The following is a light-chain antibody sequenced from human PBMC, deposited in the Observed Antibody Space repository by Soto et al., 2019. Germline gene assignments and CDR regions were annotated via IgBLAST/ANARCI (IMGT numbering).Light chain of an antibody. CDR3: CSYAGSYIFYV. CDR1: SSDVGTYNY. Sequence: QSALTQPRSVSGSPGQSVTISCTGTSSDVGTYNYVSWYQQHPGKAPKVMIYDVGKRPSGVPDRFSGSKSGNTASLTISGLQAEDEADYYCCSYAGSYIFYVFGTGTKVTVL. V-gene: IGLV2-11*01. CDR2: DVG. J-gene: IGLJ1*01.